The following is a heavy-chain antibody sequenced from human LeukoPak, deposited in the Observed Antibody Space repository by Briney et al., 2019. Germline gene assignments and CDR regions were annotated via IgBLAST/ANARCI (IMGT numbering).Heavy chain of an antibody. Sequence: SETLSLTCTVSGGSVSSSTYYWGWIRQPPGKGLEWIGSIYYSGSTYYNPSLKSRVTISVDTSKNQFSLKLNSVPAADTAVYYCAGLAAGYSGVWYPFDYWGQGTLLTVSS. CDR2: IYYSGST. CDR1: GGSVSSSTYY. J-gene: IGHJ4*02. V-gene: IGHV4-39*01. D-gene: IGHD6-19*01. CDR3: AGLAAGYSGVWYPFDY.